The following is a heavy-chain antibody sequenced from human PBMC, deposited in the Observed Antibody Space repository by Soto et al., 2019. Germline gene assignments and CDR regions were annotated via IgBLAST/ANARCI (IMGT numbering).Heavy chain of an antibody. CDR1: GFTFSSYW. Sequence: SLRLSCGASGFTFSSYWINWVRQAPGKGLEWVANIKQDGSETSYVDSVKGRFTISRDNAKNSLYLQMNSLRAEDTAVYYCARVDDSAWYTRDYWGQGTLVTVSS. J-gene: IGHJ4*02. CDR3: ARVDDSAWYTRDY. D-gene: IGHD6-19*01. CDR2: IKQDGSET. V-gene: IGHV3-7*01.